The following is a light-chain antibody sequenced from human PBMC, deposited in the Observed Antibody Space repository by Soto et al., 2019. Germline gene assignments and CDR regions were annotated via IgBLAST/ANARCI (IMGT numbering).Light chain of an antibody. CDR3: NSYTTSSTDV. Sequence: SALTQPASLSGSPGQSSTISCTGNSSDVGGYNYVSWYQQHPGKAPKLMIYDVSNRPSGVSNRFSGSKSGNTASLTISGLQAEDEADYYCNSYTTSSTDVFGTGTKVTVL. V-gene: IGLV2-14*01. J-gene: IGLJ1*01. CDR2: DVS. CDR1: SSDVGGYNY.